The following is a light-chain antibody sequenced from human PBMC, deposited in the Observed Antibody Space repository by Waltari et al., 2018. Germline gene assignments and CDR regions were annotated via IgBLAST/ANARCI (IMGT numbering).Light chain of an antibody. Sequence: DIQMTQSPSSLSASVGYRVTITCRASQTTNTYLNWYQQKPGNAPKLLIYAASNLHSGVPSRFSGSGSGTAFTLTISSLQPEDFATYYCQQNYSNIIAFGQGTRLDFK. V-gene: IGKV1-39*01. CDR2: AAS. J-gene: IGKJ5*01. CDR1: QTTNTY. CDR3: QQNYSNIIA.